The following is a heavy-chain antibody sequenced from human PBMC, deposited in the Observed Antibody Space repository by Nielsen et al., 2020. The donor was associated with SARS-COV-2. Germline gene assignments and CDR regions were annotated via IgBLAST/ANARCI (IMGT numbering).Heavy chain of an antibody. CDR2: IYHSGST. CDR3: ARASWIQLWSFDY. J-gene: IGHJ4*02. CDR1: GGSISRSNW. D-gene: IGHD5-18*01. V-gene: IGHV4-4*02. Sequence: SETLSLTCAVSGGSISRSNWWSWVRQPPGKGLEWIGEIYHSGSTNYNPSLKSRVTISVDKSKNQFSLKLSSVTAADTAVYYCARASWIQLWSFDYWGQGTLVTVSS.